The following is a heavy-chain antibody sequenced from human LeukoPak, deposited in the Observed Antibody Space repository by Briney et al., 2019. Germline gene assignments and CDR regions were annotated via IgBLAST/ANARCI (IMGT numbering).Heavy chain of an antibody. Sequence: ASVKVSCKASGYTFTSYAMNWVRQAPGQGLEWMGWINPNSGGTNYAQKFQGRVTMTRDTSISTAYMELSRLRSDDTAVYYCARLGSSSPTYYYYYMDVWGKGITVTVSS. J-gene: IGHJ6*03. V-gene: IGHV1-2*02. CDR3: ARLGSSSPTYYYYYMDV. CDR2: INPNSGGT. D-gene: IGHD6-6*01. CDR1: GYTFTSYA.